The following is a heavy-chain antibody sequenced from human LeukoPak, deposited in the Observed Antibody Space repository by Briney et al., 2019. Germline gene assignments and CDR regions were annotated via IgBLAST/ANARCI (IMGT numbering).Heavy chain of an antibody. D-gene: IGHD5-18*01. CDR2: INPNSGDP. CDR1: GYTFTSYD. CDR3: AGLGYIPGD. Sequence: ASVKVSCKASGYTFTSYDINWVRQAPGQGLEWMGWINPNSGDPKYAQKFQGRVTMTRDTSISTAYMELNRLISDDTAVYYCAGLGYIPGDWGQGTLVSVSS. V-gene: IGHV1-2*02. J-gene: IGHJ4*02.